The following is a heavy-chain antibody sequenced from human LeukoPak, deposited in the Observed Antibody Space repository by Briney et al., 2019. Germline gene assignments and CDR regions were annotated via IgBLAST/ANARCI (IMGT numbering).Heavy chain of an antibody. Sequence: PGGSLRLSCAASGFSFTTYWMGWVRQAPGKGLEWVSVIYSGGSTYYADSVKGRFTISRDNSKNTLYLQMNSLRAEDTAVYCCARDKDGSGSYYWGQGTLVTVSS. D-gene: IGHD3-10*01. CDR3: ARDKDGSGSYY. V-gene: IGHV3-66*01. J-gene: IGHJ4*02. CDR2: IYSGGST. CDR1: GFSFTTYW.